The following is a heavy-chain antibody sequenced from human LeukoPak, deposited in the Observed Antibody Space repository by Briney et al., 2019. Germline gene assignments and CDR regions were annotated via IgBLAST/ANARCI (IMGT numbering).Heavy chain of an antibody. CDR1: GFTFSNYA. V-gene: IGHV3-21*01. CDR2: ISSSSSYI. J-gene: IGHJ4*02. Sequence: GGSLRLSCAASGFTFSNYAMTWVRQAPGKGLEWVSSISSSSSYIYYADSVKGRFTISRDNAKNSQYLQMNSLRAEDTAVYYCAREEGPYGDYGDYWGQGTLVTVSS. CDR3: AREEGPYGDYGDY. D-gene: IGHD4-17*01.